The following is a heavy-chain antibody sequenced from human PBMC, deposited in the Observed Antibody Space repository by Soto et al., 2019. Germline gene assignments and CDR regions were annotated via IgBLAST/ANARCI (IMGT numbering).Heavy chain of an antibody. J-gene: IGHJ4*02. CDR2: IRSKANSYAT. D-gene: IGHD4-17*01. V-gene: IGHV3-73*01. CDR1: GFTFSGSA. CDR3: CRPSVKSLGGDYGDTGDWFDY. Sequence: EVQLVESGGGLVQPGGSLKLSCAASGFTFSGSAMHWVRQASGKGLEWVGRIRSKANSYATAYAASVKGRFTISRDDSKNTAYLQMNSLKTEDTAVYYCCRPSVKSLGGDYGDTGDWFDYRGQGTLVTVSS.